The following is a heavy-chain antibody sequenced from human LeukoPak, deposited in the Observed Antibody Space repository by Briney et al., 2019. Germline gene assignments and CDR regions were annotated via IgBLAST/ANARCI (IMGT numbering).Heavy chain of an antibody. D-gene: IGHD4-17*01. CDR1: GFTFSSYS. Sequence: PGGSLRLSCAASGFTFSSYSMNWVRQAPGKGLEWVSPISSSSSYIYYADSVKGRFTISRDNAKNSLYLQMNSLRAEDTAVYYCARGNQDYGDYYYYYYGMDVWGQGTTVTVSS. J-gene: IGHJ6*02. CDR3: ARGNQDYGDYYYYYYGMDV. CDR2: ISSSSSYI. V-gene: IGHV3-21*01.